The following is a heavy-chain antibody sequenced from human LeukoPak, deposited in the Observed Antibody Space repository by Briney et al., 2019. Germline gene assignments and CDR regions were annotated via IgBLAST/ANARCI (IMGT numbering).Heavy chain of an antibody. J-gene: IGHJ4*02. CDR3: ARHVPRGRSDFDL. CDR2: IYSGGST. Sequence: GGSLRLSCAASGFNVSTNYMSWVRQAPGKGLEWVSVIYSGGSTYYADSVKGRFTISRDNSKNTLYLQMNSLRPEDTAIYYCARHVPRGRSDFDLWGQGVLVTVS. CDR1: GFNVSTNY. D-gene: IGHD5-12*01. V-gene: IGHV3-66*04.